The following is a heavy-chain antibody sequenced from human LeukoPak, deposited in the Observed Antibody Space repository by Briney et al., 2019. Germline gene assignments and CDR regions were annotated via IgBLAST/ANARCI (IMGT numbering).Heavy chain of an antibody. D-gene: IGHD1-26*01. J-gene: IGHJ4*02. CDR3: ARYVFRGSYYDY. CDR1: GYTFTSYG. Sequence: ASVKVSCKASGYTFTSYGISWVRQAPGQGLEWMGWISAYNGNTNYAQKLQGRVTTTTDTSTSTAYMELRSLRSDDTAVYYCARYVFRGSYYDYWGQGTLVTVSS. V-gene: IGHV1-18*01. CDR2: ISAYNGNT.